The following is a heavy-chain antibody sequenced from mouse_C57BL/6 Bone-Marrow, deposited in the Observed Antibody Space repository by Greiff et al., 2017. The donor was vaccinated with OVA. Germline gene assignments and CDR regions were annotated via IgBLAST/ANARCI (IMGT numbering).Heavy chain of an antibody. V-gene: IGHV1-64*01. D-gene: IGHD2-5*01. CDR2: IHPNSGST. J-gene: IGHJ4*01. Sequence: QVQLKQSGAELVKPGASVKLSCKASGYTFTSYWMHWVKQRPGQGLEWIGMIHPNSGSTNYNEKFKSKATLTVDKSSSTAYMQLSSLTSEDSAVYYCAKGDYSNSYYAMDYWGQGTSVTVSS. CDR3: AKGDYSNSYYAMDY. CDR1: GYTFTSYW.